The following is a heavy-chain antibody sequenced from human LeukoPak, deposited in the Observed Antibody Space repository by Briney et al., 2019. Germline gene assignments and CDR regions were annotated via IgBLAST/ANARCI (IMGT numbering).Heavy chain of an antibody. CDR1: GFTFSSYW. Sequence: GGSLRLSCAASGFTFSSYWMHWVSQAPGKWLVWVSRINSDGSSTSYADSVKGRFTISRDNAKNTLYLQMNSLRAEDTAVYYCASSLSENNWFDPWGQGTLVTVSS. CDR3: ASSLSENNWFDP. CDR2: INSDGSST. J-gene: IGHJ5*02. V-gene: IGHV3-74*01.